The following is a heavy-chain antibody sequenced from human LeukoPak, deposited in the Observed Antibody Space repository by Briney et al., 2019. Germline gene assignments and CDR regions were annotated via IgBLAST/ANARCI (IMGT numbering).Heavy chain of an antibody. CDR3: AKEAESQDYYYYMDV. D-gene: IGHD1-14*01. CDR1: GFTFNSYN. V-gene: IGHV3-33*06. Sequence: GGSLRLSCAASGFTFNSYNMHWVRQAPGKGLQWVAVIWFYGSKKYYEDSVKGRFNISRDNSKNTLYLQMHSLRAEDTAVYYCAKEAESQDYYYYMDVWGKGTAVAVSS. J-gene: IGHJ6*03. CDR2: IWFYGSKK.